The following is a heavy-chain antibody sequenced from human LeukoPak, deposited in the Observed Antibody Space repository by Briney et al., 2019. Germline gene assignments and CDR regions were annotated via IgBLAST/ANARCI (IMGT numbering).Heavy chain of an antibody. V-gene: IGHV4-34*01. CDR2: INHSGNT. CDR3: ARGGRLFLPY. D-gene: IGHD3-22*01. J-gene: IGHJ4*02. CDR1: GGSFSGYY. Sequence: SETLSLTCAVYGGSFSGYYWNWIRRSPGKGLEWIGEINHSGNTNYNPSLKSRVTISVDTSKNQFSLKLSSVTAADTAVYYCARGGRLFLPYWGQGTLVTVSS.